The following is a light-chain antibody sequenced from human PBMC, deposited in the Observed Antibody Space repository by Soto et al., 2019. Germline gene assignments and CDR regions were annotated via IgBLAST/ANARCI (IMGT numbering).Light chain of an antibody. J-gene: IGLJ1*01. CDR1: SSDVGGYNY. CDR2: EVS. Sequence: QSVLTQPPSASGSPGQSVTISCTGTSSDVGGYNYVSWYQQHPGKAPKLMIYEVSKRPSGVPDRFSGSKSGNTASLTVSGLXAEDEADYYCSSYAGSNNPFVFGTGTKVTLL. V-gene: IGLV2-8*01. CDR3: SSYAGSNNPFV.